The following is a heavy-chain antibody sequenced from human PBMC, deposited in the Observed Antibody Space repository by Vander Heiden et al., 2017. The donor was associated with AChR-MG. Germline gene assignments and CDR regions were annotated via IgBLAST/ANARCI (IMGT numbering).Heavy chain of an antibody. J-gene: IGHJ1*01. CDR1: GGSFSGYS. D-gene: IGHD2-2*01. Sequence: QVQLQQWGAGLLKPSETLSLTCAVYGGSFSGYSWSWIRQPPGKGLEWIGEINHSGSTNYNPSLKSRVTISVDTSKNQFSLKLSSVTAADTAVYYCARGRPGGYCSSTSCLPFQHWGQGTLVTVSS. CDR2: INHSGST. CDR3: ARGRPGGYCSSTSCLPFQH. V-gene: IGHV4-34*01.